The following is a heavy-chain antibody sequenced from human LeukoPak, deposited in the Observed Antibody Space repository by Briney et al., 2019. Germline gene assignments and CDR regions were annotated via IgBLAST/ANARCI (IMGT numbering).Heavy chain of an antibody. CDR2: INHSGST. D-gene: IGHD2-2*01. CDR1: GGSFSGYY. CDR3: ARRTSGYYYYGMDV. Sequence: SETLSLTCAVYGGSFSGYYWSWIRQPPGKGLEWIGEINHSGSTNYNPSLKSRVTISVDTSKNQFSPKLSSVTAADTAVYYCARRTSGYYYYGMDVWGQGTTVTVSS. J-gene: IGHJ6*02. V-gene: IGHV4-34*01.